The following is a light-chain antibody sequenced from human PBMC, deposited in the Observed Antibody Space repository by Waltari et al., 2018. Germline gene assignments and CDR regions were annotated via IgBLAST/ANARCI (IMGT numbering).Light chain of an antibody. Sequence: DIQTTQSPSSLSASVGDSVTIPCRASQNIKNYLNWYQHKPGKAPKLLIYAASSLQSGVPSRFSGSGSGTDFTLTISSLQPEDFATYYCQQSYSDPPNTFGHGTRLEIK. CDR2: AAS. CDR3: QQSYSDPPNT. CDR1: QNIKNY. V-gene: IGKV1-39*01. J-gene: IGKJ5*01.